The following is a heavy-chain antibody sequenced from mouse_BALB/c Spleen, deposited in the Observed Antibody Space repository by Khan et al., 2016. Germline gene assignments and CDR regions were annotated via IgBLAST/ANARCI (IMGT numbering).Heavy chain of an antibody. CDR1: GYSISSGYS. CDR3: TRADYYGSGY. V-gene: IGHV3-1*02. Sequence: EVQLQESGPDLVKPSQSLSLTCTVTGYSISSGYSWHWIRQFPGNKLEWMAYIHYSGSTNYNPSLKSRISITRDTSKNQFFLQLISVTTEDTATYYCTRADYYGSGYWGQGTTLTVSS. J-gene: IGHJ2*01. CDR2: IHYSGST. D-gene: IGHD1-1*01.